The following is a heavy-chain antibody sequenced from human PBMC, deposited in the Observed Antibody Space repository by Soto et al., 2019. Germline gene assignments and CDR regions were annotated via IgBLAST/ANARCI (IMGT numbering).Heavy chain of an antibody. CDR1: GYSFSSDW. D-gene: IGHD3-22*01. J-gene: IGHJ3*01. CDR2: IYPGDSDT. Sequence: PGESLKISCKGCGYSFSSDWIGWVRQTPGKGLEWMGIIYPGDSDTRYSPSFQGQVTISADKSISTAYLQWSSLKASDTAMYYCARSPGYYDSSGYDDFNVWGQGTMVTVS. V-gene: IGHV5-51*01. CDR3: ARSPGYYDSSGYDDFNV.